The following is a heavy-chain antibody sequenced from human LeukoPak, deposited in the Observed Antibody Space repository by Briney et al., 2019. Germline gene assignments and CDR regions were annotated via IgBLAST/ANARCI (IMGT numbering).Heavy chain of an antibody. D-gene: IGHD5-24*01. V-gene: IGHV4-4*02. J-gene: IGHJ4*02. CDR1: GGSISSSNW. CDR2: IYHSGST. Sequence: SETLSLTCTVSGGSISSSNWWSWVRQPPGKGLEWIGEIYHSGSTNYNPSLKSRVTISVDKSKNQFSLKLSSVTAADTAVYYCARLIRDGYNYGIVPQIDYWGQGTLVTVSS. CDR3: ARLIRDGYNYGIVPQIDY.